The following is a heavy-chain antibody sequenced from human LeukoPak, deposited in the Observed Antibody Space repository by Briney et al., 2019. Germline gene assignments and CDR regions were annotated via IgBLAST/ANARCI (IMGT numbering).Heavy chain of an antibody. Sequence: GGSLRLSCAASGFTFSSYAMHWVRQAPGKGLEWVAVISYDGSNKYYADSVKGRFTISRDNSENTLYLQMNSLRAEDTAVYYCARGPGGWNYYYYMDVWGKGTTVTVSS. V-gene: IGHV3-30*01. CDR3: ARGPGGWNYYYYMDV. CDR1: GFTFSSYA. J-gene: IGHJ6*03. CDR2: ISYDGSNK. D-gene: IGHD3-16*01.